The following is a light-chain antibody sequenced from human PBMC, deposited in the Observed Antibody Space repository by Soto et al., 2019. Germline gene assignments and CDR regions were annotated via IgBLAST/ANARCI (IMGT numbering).Light chain of an antibody. J-gene: IGLJ1*01. CDR3: CSYAGSSTSPYV. CDR1: SSDVGSYNL. Sequence: QSEQTQPASVSGSPGQSITISCTGTSSDVGSYNLVSWYQQHPGKAPKLMIYEVSKRPSGVSNRFSGSKSGNTASLTISGLQAEDEADYYCCSYAGSSTSPYVFGTGTKVTVL. V-gene: IGLV2-23*02. CDR2: EVS.